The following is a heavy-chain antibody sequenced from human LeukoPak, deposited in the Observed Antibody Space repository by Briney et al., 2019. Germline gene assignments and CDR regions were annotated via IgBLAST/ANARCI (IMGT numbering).Heavy chain of an antibody. J-gene: IGHJ6*02. CDR1: GFTFSNYW. CDR2: IKSDGSST. D-gene: IGHD2-21*02. V-gene: IGHV3-74*01. CDR3: SRDSLSSCGGDCYSGLDV. Sequence: GGSLRLSCAASGFTFSNYWMHWVRQAPGEALMWVSRIKSDGSSTTYADSVKGRFTISRDNAKNTLYLQMNSLRAEDTAVYYCSRDSLSSCGGDCYSGLDVWGQGTTVTVSS.